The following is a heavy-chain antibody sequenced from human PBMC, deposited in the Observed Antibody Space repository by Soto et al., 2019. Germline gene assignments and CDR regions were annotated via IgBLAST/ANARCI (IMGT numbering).Heavy chain of an antibody. CDR2: ISGSGGST. V-gene: IGHV3-23*01. CDR1: GFTFSSYA. D-gene: IGHD6-13*01. CDR3: ARTWYSSSWHNFDY. J-gene: IGHJ4*02. Sequence: GGSLRLSCAASGFTFSSYAMSWVRQAPGKGLEWVSAISGSGGSTYYADTVKGRFTISRDNSKNTLYLQMNSLRAEDNAVYYCARTWYSSSWHNFDYWGQGTLVTVSS.